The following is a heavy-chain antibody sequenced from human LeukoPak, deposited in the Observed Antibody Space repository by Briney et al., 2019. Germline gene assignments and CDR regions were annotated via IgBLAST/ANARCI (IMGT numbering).Heavy chain of an antibody. J-gene: IGHJ5*02. CDR2: ISYDGSNK. Sequence: PGGSLRLSCAASGFTFSSYGMHWVRQAPGKGLEWVAVISYDGSNKYYADSVKGRFTISRDNSKNTLYLQMNSLRAEDTAVHYCAKGHRGFDPWGQGTLVTVSS. V-gene: IGHV3-30*18. CDR3: AKGHRGFDP. CDR1: GFTFSSYG.